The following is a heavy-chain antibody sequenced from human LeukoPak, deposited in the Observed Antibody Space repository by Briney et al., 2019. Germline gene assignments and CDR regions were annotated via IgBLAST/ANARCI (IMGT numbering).Heavy chain of an antibody. CDR2: ISGSGGST. Sequence: PGGSPRLSCAASGFTFSSYAMSWVRQAPGKGLEWVSAISGSGGSTYYADSVKGRFTISRDNSKNTLYLQMNSLRAEDTAVYYCATRGYSYGSSDYWGQGTLVTVSS. V-gene: IGHV3-23*01. D-gene: IGHD5-18*01. CDR1: GFTFSSYA. CDR3: ATRGYSYGSSDY. J-gene: IGHJ4*02.